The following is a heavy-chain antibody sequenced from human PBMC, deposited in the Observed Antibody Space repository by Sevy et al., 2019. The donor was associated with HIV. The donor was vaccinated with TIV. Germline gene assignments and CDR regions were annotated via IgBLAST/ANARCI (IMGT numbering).Heavy chain of an antibody. V-gene: IGHV3-23*01. CDR3: AKDNHYDSRGYYYGMRPSEGVFDI. CDR1: GFNFGSYA. D-gene: IGHD3-22*01. Sequence: GGSLRLSCAASGFNFGSYAMSWVRQAPGKGLEWVSAISGSGGSTYYADSVKGRFTISRDNSKNTLDLQMNSLRAEDTAIYYCAKDNHYDSRGYYYGMRPSEGVFDIWGQGTMVTVSS. CDR2: ISGSGGST. J-gene: IGHJ3*02.